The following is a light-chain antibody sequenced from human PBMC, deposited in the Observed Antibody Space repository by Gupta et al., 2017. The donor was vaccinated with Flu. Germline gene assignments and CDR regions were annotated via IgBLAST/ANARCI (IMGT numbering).Light chain of an antibody. Sequence: SSELTQDPAVSVALGQTVRITCQGDSLRNSYATWYQQRPGQAPVVVIYGENNRPSGIPDRFSGSTSGNKASLHITGARAEDEADDYCNSRDSNENSGVFGGGTKLTVL. V-gene: IGLV3-19*01. J-gene: IGLJ3*02. CDR1: SLRNSY. CDR2: GEN. CDR3: NSRDSNENSGV.